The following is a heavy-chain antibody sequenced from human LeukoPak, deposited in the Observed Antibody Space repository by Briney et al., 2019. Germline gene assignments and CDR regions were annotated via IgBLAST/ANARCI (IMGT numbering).Heavy chain of an antibody. V-gene: IGHV4-59*08. CDR2: MYYSGST. CDR1: GASISSYC. CDR3: ARHAYYYDRSGSYEAFDI. D-gene: IGHD3-22*01. J-gene: IGHJ3*02. Sequence: SSETLCLTCTVSGASISSYCWSWIRQPPGKGLEWIGSMYYSGSTNYKPSLKSRVTISVDTSKNQFSLKLSSVTAADTAVYYCARHAYYYDRSGSYEAFDIWRQGTMVTVSS.